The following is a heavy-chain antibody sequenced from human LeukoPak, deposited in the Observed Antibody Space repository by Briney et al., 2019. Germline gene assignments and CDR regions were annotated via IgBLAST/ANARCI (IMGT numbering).Heavy chain of an antibody. CDR3: ARDESLGATTA. V-gene: IGHV3-7*01. CDR2: IKPDGSEK. CDR1: RFTFSNYW. Sequence: QPGGSLRLSCAASRFTFSNYWMSWVRQAPGKGLEWVANIKPDGSEKYYVDSVKGRFTISRDNVKNSLYLQMNSLRAEDTAVYYCARDESLGATTAWGQGTLVTVSS. J-gene: IGHJ5*02. D-gene: IGHD1-26*01.